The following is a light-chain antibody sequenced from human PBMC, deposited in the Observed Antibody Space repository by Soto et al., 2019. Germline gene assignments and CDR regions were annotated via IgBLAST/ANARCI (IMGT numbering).Light chain of an antibody. CDR2: QDS. J-gene: IGLJ2*01. V-gene: IGLV3-1*01. CDR3: QAWDSSTVVV. CDR1: KLGDKY. Sequence: SYELSQPPSVSVSPGQTASITCSGEKLGDKYASWYQQKSGKSPVLVIYQDSKRPSGIPERFSGSNSGNTATLTISGTQAMDEADYYCQAWDSSTVVVFGGGTKLTVL.